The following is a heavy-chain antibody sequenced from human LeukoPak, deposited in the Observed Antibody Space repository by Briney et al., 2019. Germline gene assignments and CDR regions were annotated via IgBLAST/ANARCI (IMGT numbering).Heavy chain of an antibody. CDR2: ISGSGGST. V-gene: IGHV3-23*01. J-gene: IGHJ6*03. CDR3: AKCFNYYYFYMDV. CDR1: GFTFSSYA. Sequence: GGSLRLSCAASGFTFSSYAMNWVRQAPGKGLEWVSGISGSGGSTYYADSVKGRFTISRDNSKNTLYLQMNCLRAEDTAVYYCAKCFNYYYFYMDVWGKGTTVTVSS.